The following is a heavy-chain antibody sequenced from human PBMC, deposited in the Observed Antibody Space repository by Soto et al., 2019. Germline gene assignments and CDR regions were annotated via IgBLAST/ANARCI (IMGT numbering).Heavy chain of an antibody. V-gene: IGHV1-69*13. D-gene: IGHD3-22*01. CDR3: AIVVFFIKGTSYSGMDA. Sequence: SVKVSCKASGGTFSSYAISWVRQAPGQGLEWMGGIIPIFGTANYAQKFQGRVTITADESTSTAYMELSSLRSEDTAVYYCAIVVFFIKGTSYSGMDAWAQGPALPVS. CDR1: GGTFSSYA. J-gene: IGHJ6*02. CDR2: IIPIFGTA.